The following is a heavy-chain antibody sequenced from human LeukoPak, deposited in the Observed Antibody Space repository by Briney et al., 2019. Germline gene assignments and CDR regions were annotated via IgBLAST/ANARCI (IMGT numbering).Heavy chain of an antibody. J-gene: IGHJ4*02. V-gene: IGHV4-31*03. CDR2: IYYSGST. Sequence: SETLSLTCTVSGGSISSGGYYWSWIRQHPGEDLEWIGYIYYSGSTYYNPSLKSRVTISLDTSKNQFSLKLSSVTAADTAVYYCAGHHPRNTVDFWGQGTLVTVSS. CDR3: AGHHPRNTVDF. D-gene: IGHD2-8*02. CDR1: GGSISSGGYY.